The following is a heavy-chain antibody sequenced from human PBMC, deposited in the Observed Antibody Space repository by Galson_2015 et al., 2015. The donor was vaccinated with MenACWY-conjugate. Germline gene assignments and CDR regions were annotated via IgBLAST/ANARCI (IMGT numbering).Heavy chain of an antibody. CDR1: GFTLSSYS. CDR3: ARDRGLEWVPSNWFDP. D-gene: IGHD3-3*01. Sequence: SLRLSCAASGFTLSSYSMHWVRQSPGKGPEWVALIWSDGNKKSYVDSVRGRFNISRDNSKNTLYLQMNNLRADDTAVYYCARDRGLEWVPSNWFDPWGQGTLVTVSS. J-gene: IGHJ5*02. V-gene: IGHV3-33*01. CDR2: IWSDGNKK.